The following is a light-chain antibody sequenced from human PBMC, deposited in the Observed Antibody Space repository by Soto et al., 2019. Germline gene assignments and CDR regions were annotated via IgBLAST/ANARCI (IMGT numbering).Light chain of an antibody. CDR3: QQYGSSPLT. J-gene: IGKJ4*01. Sequence: EIVLTQSPGTLSLSPGGRATLSCRSSQTVSSNYLAWYRQKPGQAPRLLIHGASSRATGIPDRFSGSGSATDFTLTISRLEPEDFAVYFCQQYGSSPLTFGGGTKVDIK. V-gene: IGKV3-20*01. CDR2: GAS. CDR1: QTVSSNY.